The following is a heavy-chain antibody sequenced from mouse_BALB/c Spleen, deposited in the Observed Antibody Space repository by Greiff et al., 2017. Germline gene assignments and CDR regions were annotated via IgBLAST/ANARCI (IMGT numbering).Heavy chain of an antibody. D-gene: IGHD3-1*01. V-gene: IGHV1-18*01. Sequence: VQLQQSGPELVKPGASVKISCKTSGYTFTDYTMHWVQQSHGKSLEWLGVINPNNGGTSYNQKFTGKTTLTVDNSSSTAYMEHRSLTYEDSAVYYCARQLGPYYYAMDYWGQGTSVTVSS. CDR2: INPNNGGT. J-gene: IGHJ4*01. CDR3: ARQLGPYYYAMDY. CDR1: GYTFTDYT.